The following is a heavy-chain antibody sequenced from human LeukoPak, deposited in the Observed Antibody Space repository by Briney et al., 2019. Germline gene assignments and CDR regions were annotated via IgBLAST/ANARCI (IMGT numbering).Heavy chain of an antibody. J-gene: IGHJ4*02. CDR1: GGSISSYY. Sequence: PSETLSLTCTVSGGSISSYYWTWIRQPPGKGLEWIGFIYYSGATKYNPSLESRVTISLDTSNNQFSLRLNSVTAADTAVYYCARRVAVPGSYYFDYWSRGTLVTVSS. CDR2: IYYSGAT. V-gene: IGHV4-59*08. D-gene: IGHD2-15*01. CDR3: ARRVAVPGSYYFDY.